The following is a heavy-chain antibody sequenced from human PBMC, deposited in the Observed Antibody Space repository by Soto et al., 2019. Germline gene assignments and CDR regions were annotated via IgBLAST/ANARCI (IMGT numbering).Heavy chain of an antibody. CDR1: GFTLGDSY. CDR2: ISGSGGST. Sequence: GGSLRLSCVASGFTLGDSYMSWVRQAPGKGLEWVSAISGSGGSTYYADSVKGRFTISRDNSKNTLYLQMNSLRAEDTAVYYCAMPYYGMDVWGQGATVTVSS. CDR3: AMPYYGMDV. V-gene: IGHV3-23*01. J-gene: IGHJ6*02.